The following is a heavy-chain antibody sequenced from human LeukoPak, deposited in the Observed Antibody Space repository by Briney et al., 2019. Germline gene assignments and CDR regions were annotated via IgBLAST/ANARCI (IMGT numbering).Heavy chain of an antibody. CDR3: ARRYYDGDGWGVDDY. Sequence: ASVKVSCKASGGTFSSYAISWVRQAPGQGLEWMGWMNPNSGNTGYAQKFQGRVTMTRNTSISTAYMELSSLRSEDTAVYYCARRYYDGDGWGVDDYWGQGTLVTVSS. CDR1: GGTFSSYA. CDR2: MNPNSGNT. D-gene: IGHD3-22*01. V-gene: IGHV1-8*02. J-gene: IGHJ4*02.